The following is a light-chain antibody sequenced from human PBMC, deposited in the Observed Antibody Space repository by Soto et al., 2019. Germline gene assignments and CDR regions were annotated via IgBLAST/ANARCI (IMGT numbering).Light chain of an antibody. V-gene: IGKV3-20*01. CDR1: QSVSSNS. J-gene: IGKJ2*01. CDR3: QQYGSSLYT. Sequence: EIVLTQSPGTLSLSPGERATLSCRGSQSVSSNSLAWYQQKPGQAPRLLIYGASTRATGIPDRFSGSGSGTDFTLTISRTEPEDFAVYYCQQYGSSLYTFGQGTKLEIK. CDR2: GAS.